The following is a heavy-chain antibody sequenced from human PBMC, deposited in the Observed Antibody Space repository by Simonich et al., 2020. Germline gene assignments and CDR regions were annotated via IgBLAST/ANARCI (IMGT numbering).Heavy chain of an antibody. CDR3: ARSLGYYYYYYGMDV. CDR1: GGSISSYY. Sequence: QVQLQESGPGLVKPSETLSLTCTVSGGSISSYYWSWIRQPPGKGLEWIGYIYYSGSTNYNPSHKSRVTISVDTSKNQFSLTLSSVTAADTAVYYCARSLGYYYYYYGMDVWGQGTTVTVSS. D-gene: IGHD1-26*01. V-gene: IGHV4-59*08. J-gene: IGHJ6*02. CDR2: IYYSGST.